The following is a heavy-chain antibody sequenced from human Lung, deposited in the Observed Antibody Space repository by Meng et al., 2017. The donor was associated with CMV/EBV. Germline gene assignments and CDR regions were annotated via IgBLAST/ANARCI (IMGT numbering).Heavy chain of an antibody. V-gene: IGHV3-30*02. J-gene: IGHJ5*01. CDR1: GFTFSSYG. CDR2: IRFDGSNK. CDR3: AKVFVPAAQGGGNWIDY. Sequence: GGSLRLSCVASGFTFSSYGMHWVRQAPGKGLEWVAFIRFDGSNKYYADCVKGRFTISRDNSKNTLYLQLNSLRPEDTAVYYCAKVFVPAAQGGGNWIDYWGQGTLVTVSS. D-gene: IGHD2-2*01.